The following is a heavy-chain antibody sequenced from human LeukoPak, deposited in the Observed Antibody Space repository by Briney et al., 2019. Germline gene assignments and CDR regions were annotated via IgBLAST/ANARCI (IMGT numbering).Heavy chain of an antibody. CDR3: ARDRELSGYIDY. CDR1: GDSISNYY. V-gene: IGHV4-4*07. J-gene: IGHJ4*02. CDR2: IYSSGST. D-gene: IGHD2-15*01. Sequence: SETLSLTCTVSGDSISNYYWSWIRQPAGKGLEWIGRIYSSGSTNYIPSLKSRVTISVDTSKNQFSLKLRSVTAADTAVYYCARDRELSGYIDYWGQGTLVTVSS.